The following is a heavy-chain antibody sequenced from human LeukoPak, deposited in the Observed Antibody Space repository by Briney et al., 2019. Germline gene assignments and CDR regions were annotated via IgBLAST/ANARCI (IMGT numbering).Heavy chain of an antibody. V-gene: IGHV4-59*01. CDR3: ARHAYSNYEHWYFDL. Sequence: NPSETLSLTCTVSGGSIRNYYWSWIRQSPGRGLEWIGDISDSGRTSYNPCLMSRVTISVDTSKNQFSLKVNSVTAADTAVYYCARHAYSNYEHWYFDLWGRSTLVTVSS. CDR2: ISDSGRT. CDR1: GGSIRNYY. D-gene: IGHD4-11*01. J-gene: IGHJ2*01.